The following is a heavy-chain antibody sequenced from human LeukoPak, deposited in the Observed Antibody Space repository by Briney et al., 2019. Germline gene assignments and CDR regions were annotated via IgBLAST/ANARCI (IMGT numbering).Heavy chain of an antibody. D-gene: IGHD3-22*01. CDR2: ISSSGSTI. CDR1: GFTFSSYE. J-gene: IGHJ4*02. Sequence: GGSLRLSCAASGFTFSSYEMNWVRQAPGKGLEWVSYISSSGSTIYYADSVKGRFTISRDNAKNSLYLQMNSLGAEDTAVYYCARDGSVVIRRFDYWGRGTLVAVSS. CDR3: ARDGSVVIRRFDY. V-gene: IGHV3-48*03.